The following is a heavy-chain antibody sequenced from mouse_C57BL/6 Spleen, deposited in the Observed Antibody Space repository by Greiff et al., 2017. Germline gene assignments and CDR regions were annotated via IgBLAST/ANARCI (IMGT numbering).Heavy chain of an antibody. Sequence: EVKLMESGPGLVKPSQSLSLTCSVTGYSITSGYYWNWIRQFPGNKLEWMGYISYDGSNNYNPSLKNLISITRDTSKNQFFLKLNSVTTEDTATYYCARDWGYHDYWGQGTTLTVSS. D-gene: IGHD5-1-1*01. CDR3: ARDWGYHDY. CDR2: ISYDGSN. CDR1: GYSITSGYY. V-gene: IGHV3-6*01. J-gene: IGHJ2*01.